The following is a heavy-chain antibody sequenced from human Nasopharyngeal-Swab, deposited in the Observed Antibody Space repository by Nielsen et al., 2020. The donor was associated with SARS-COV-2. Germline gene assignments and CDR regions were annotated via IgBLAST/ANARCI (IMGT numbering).Heavy chain of an antibody. CDR3: ARPYSGSYYGAFDI. D-gene: IGHD1-26*01. V-gene: IGHV3-30*04. CDR2: ISYDGSNK. J-gene: IGHJ3*02. CDR1: GFTFSSYA. Sequence: GESLKISCAASGFTFSSYAMHWVRQAPGKGLEWVAVISYDGSNKYYADSVKGRFTISRDTSKNTLYLQMNSLRADDTAVYYCARPYSGSYYGAFDICGQGTMGTVSS.